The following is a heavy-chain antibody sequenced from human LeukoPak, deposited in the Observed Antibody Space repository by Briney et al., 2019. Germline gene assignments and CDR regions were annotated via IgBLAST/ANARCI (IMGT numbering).Heavy chain of an antibody. J-gene: IGHJ4*02. CDR2: ISYDGSNK. D-gene: IGHD3-22*01. CDR3: ANGNYYDSSGYYYEIPFDY. CDR1: GFTFSSYG. Sequence: PGRSLRLSCAASGFTFSSYGMHWVRQAPGKGLEWVAVISYDGSNKYYADSVKGRFTISRDNSKNTLYLQMNSLRAEDTAVYYCANGNYYDSSGYYYEIPFDYWGQGTLVTVSS. V-gene: IGHV3-30*18.